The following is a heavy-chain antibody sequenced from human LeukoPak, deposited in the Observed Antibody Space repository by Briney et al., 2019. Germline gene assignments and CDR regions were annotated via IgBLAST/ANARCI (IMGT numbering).Heavy chain of an antibody. CDR1: GGSINYYY. J-gene: IGHJ4*02. Sequence: SETLSLTCTVSGGSINYYYWMWIRQPPGKGLEWIGYIYYSGGTHYNPSLKSRVTMLVDTSKNQFSLKLTAVTAADTAVYYCARETPGAGRFDYWGQGSLVTVSS. V-gene: IGHV4-59*01. D-gene: IGHD7-27*01. CDR2: IYYSGGT. CDR3: ARETPGAGRFDY.